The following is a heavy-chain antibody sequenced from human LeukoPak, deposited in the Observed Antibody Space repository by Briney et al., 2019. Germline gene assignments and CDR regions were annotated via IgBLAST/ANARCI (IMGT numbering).Heavy chain of an antibody. CDR1: GCTISSYY. V-gene: IGHV4-59*01. D-gene: IGHD5-12*01. CDR2: IYYSGST. J-gene: IGHJ2*01. CDR3: ARDAPMSGYDLKYFDL. Sequence: PSETLSLTCTVSGCTISSYYWSWIRQPPGKGLEWIGYIYYSGSTNYNPSLKSRVTISVDTSKNQCSLKLSSVTAADTAVYYCARDAPMSGYDLKYFDLWGRGTLVTVS.